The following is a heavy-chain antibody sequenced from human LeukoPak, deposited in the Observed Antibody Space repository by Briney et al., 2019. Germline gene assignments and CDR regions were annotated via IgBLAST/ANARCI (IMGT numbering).Heavy chain of an antibody. CDR2: IIPIFDTA. J-gene: IGHJ4*02. CDR3: ARSANTAMVEVCYFDY. CDR1: GGTFSSYA. V-gene: IGHV1-69*01. D-gene: IGHD5-18*01. Sequence: SVKVSCKASGGTFSSYAISWVRQAPGQGLEWMGGIIPIFDTANYAQKFQGRVTITADESTSTAYMELSSLRSEDTAVYYCARSANTAMVEVCYFDYWGQGTLATVSS.